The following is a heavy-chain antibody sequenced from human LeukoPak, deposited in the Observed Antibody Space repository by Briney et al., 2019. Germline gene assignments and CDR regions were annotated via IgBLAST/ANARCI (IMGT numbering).Heavy chain of an antibody. CDR3: ARQLMVYAIDY. J-gene: IGHJ4*02. CDR1: GGSISSSNW. V-gene: IGHV4-4*02. Sequence: PSETLSLTCAISGGSISSSNWWNWVRQPPGKGLEWIGEISHSGITDYNPSLKSRVTISVDTSKNQFSLRLSSVTAADTAVYYCARQLMVYAIDYWGQGTLVTVSS. CDR2: ISHSGIT. D-gene: IGHD2-8*01.